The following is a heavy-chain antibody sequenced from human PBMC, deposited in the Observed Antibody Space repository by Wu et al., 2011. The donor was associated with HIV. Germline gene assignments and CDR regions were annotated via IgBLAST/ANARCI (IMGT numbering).Heavy chain of an antibody. CDR1: GYTFTAYY. CDR2: INPNSGDT. J-gene: IGHJ4*02. D-gene: IGHD1/OR15-1a*01. Sequence: VQLGQSGAEVKKPGASVKVSCKASGYTFTAYYMHWVRQAPGQGLEWMGWINPNSGDTYYAQKFQGRVSMPRDTSISTAYMELRRLSSDDTAVYYCARDPMTGTKTRRAFDYWAREPWSPSPQ. V-gene: IGHV1-2*02. CDR3: ARDPMTGTKTRRAFDY.